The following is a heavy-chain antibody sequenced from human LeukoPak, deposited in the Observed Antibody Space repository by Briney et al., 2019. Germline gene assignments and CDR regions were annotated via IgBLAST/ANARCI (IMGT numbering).Heavy chain of an antibody. V-gene: IGHV5-51*01. D-gene: IGHD3-3*01. CDR1: GYTFIGPW. Sequence: GESLKISCKTSGYTFIGPWIAWWRQMPEKGLEWMGVIYPDDSDTIYSPSVQGQVTISVDKSIDTAYLKWSSLKASDSGLYFCARLNGVTNFGVVTNWFDSWGQGTLVVVSS. CDR3: ARLNGVTNFGVVTNWFDS. CDR2: IYPDDSDT. J-gene: IGHJ5*01.